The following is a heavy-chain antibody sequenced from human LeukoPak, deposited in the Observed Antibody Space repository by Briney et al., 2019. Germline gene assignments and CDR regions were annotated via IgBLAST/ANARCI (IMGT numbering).Heavy chain of an antibody. CDR3: ARESSGWYENWFDP. CDR2: INAGNDNT. D-gene: IGHD6-19*01. V-gene: IGHV1-3*01. J-gene: IGHJ5*02. Sequence: GASVKVSCKASGYTFTTYAMHWVRQAPGQRLEWMGWINAGNDNTKFSQKFQGRITITRDTSASTAYMELSSLRSEDTAVYYCARESSGWYENWFDPWGQGTLVTVSS. CDR1: GYTFTTYA.